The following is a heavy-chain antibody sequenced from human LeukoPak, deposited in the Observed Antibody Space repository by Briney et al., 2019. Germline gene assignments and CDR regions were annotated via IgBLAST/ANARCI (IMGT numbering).Heavy chain of an antibody. J-gene: IGHJ3*02. CDR2: IYYSGST. Sequence: SETLSLTCTVSGGSISSNNYYWGWIRQSPGKGLEWIGSIYYSGSTYYNPSLKSRVTISVDTSKNQFSLKLSSVTAADTAVYYCARAEAVADAFDIWGQGTMVTVSS. D-gene: IGHD6-19*01. CDR1: GGSISSNNYY. V-gene: IGHV4-39*07. CDR3: ARAEAVADAFDI.